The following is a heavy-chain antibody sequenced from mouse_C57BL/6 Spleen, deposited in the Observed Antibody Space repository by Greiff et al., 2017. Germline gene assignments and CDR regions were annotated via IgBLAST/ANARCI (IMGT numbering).Heavy chain of an antibody. CDR1: GYTFTDYN. D-gene: IGHD3-2*02. Sequence: EVQLQQSGPELVKPGASVKMSCKASGYTFTDYNMHWVKQSHGKSLEWIGYINPNNGGTSYNQKFKGKATLTVNKSSSTAYMELRSLTSEDSAVXYCAREGTAQATRGTRYFDVWGTGTTVTVSS. CDR3: AREGTAQATRGTRYFDV. CDR2: INPNNGGT. V-gene: IGHV1-22*01. J-gene: IGHJ1*03.